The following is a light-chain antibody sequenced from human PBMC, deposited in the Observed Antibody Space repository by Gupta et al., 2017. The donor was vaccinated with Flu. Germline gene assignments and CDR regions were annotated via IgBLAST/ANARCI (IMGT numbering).Light chain of an antibody. Sequence: SFMSASVGDRVTITCRASKGFSSHLAWDQQKPVEATKLLIYAASTVQSGVPSRLTGSASGTEFTLTISSLQPEDFATYYCQRFSGYRESFG. CDR1: KGFSSH. J-gene: IGKJ2*03. CDR2: AAS. CDR3: QRFSGYRES. V-gene: IGKV1-9*01.